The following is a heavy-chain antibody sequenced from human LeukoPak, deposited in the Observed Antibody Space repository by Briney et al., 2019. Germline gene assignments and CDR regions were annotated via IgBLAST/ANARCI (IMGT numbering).Heavy chain of an antibody. V-gene: IGHV1-2*02. CDR1: GYTFTGYY. J-gene: IGHJ4*02. CDR2: INPNSGGT. Sequence: ASVKVSCKASGYTFTGYYMHWVRQAPGQGLEWMGWINPNSGGTNYAQKFQGRVTMTRDTSISTAYMELSRLRSDDTAVYYCARDSMVRGVNDYFDYWGQGTLVIVSS. D-gene: IGHD3-10*01. CDR3: ARDSMVRGVNDYFDY.